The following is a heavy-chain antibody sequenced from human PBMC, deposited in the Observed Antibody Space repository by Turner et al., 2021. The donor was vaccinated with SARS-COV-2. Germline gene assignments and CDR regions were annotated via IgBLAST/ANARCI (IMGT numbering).Heavy chain of an antibody. CDR1: GGSIGSTS. Sequence: QVQLQESGPGLVRPSETLSLTCTVAGGSIGSTSWSWIRQSPGRGLEWIGYFYKIGSIDYNPTLRSLVTISVDTSKNQLSLNLSSMTAADTAVYYCARHQGSTSGYDHGMNVWGQGTAVIVSS. CDR3: ARHQGSTSGYDHGMNV. J-gene: IGHJ6*02. V-gene: IGHV4-59*08. D-gene: IGHD1-1*01. CDR2: FYKIGSI.